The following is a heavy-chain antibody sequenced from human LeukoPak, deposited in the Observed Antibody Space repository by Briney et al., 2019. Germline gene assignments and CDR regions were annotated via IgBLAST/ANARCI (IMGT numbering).Heavy chain of an antibody. CDR2: IYYSGST. V-gene: IGHV4-31*03. CDR1: GGSISSGGYY. D-gene: IGHD4-11*01. CDR3: ARVTAVTVNFDY. J-gene: IGHJ4*02. Sequence: PSETLSLTRTVSGGSISSGGYYWSWIRQHPGKGLEWIGYIYYSGSTYYNPSLKSRVTISVDTSKNQFPLKLSSVTAADTAVYYCARVTAVTVNFDYWGQGTLVTVSS.